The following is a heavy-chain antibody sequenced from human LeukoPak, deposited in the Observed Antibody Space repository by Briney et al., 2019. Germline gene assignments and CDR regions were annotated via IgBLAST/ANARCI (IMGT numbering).Heavy chain of an antibody. CDR3: ARDYCSGGSCCKICGVDAFDI. D-gene: IGHD2-15*01. CDR2: ISSSSSTI. Sequence: LSGGSLRLSCAASGFTFSSYSMNWVRQAPGKGLEWVSYISSSSSTIYYADSVKGRFTISRDNAKNSLYLQMNSLRAEDTAVYYCARDYCSGGSCCKICGVDAFDIWGQGTMVTVSS. V-gene: IGHV3-48*01. J-gene: IGHJ3*02. CDR1: GFTFSSYS.